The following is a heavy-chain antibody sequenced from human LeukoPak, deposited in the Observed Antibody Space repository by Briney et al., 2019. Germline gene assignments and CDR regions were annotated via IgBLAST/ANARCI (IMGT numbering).Heavy chain of an antibody. D-gene: IGHD4-11*01. J-gene: IGHJ4*02. V-gene: IGHV3-48*03. CDR3: ARAGYSNFIDY. CDR1: GFTFSSYE. CDR2: ISSSGSTI. Sequence: PGGSLRLSCAASGFTFSSYEMNWVRQAPGKGLEWVSYISSSGSTIYYADSVKGRFTISRDNAKNSLYLQMTSLRAGETAVYYCARAGYSNFIDYSGQGTLVTVSS.